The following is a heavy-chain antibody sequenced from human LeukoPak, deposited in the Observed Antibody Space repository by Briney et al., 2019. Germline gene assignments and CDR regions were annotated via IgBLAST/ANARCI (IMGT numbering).Heavy chain of an antibody. D-gene: IGHD3-10*01. CDR2: INPNSGGT. J-gene: IGHJ3*02. V-gene: IGHV1-2*06. Sequence: ASVKVSCKASGYTFPGYYMHWVRQAPGQGLEWLGRINPNSGGTNYAQKFQGRVTMTRDTSISTAYMELSRLRSDDTAVYYCARGEIWFSAFDIWGQGTTVTVSS. CDR1: GYTFPGYY. CDR3: ARGEIWFSAFDI.